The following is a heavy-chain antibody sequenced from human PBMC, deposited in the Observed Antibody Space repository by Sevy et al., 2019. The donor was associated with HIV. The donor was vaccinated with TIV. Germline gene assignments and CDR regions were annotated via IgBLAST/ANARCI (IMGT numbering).Heavy chain of an antibody. CDR3: VRDMSPTVGTGHNWFDL. D-gene: IGHD4-4*01. V-gene: IGHV3-9*01. CDR1: GFVFEDFA. Sequence: GGSLRLSCVGSGFVFEDFAVHWVRRSPGKGLEWVSGLTGDGSKKFYEGSVKGRFTISRDNARNSLYLQMNNMKFDDTAFYYCVRDMSPTVGTGHNWFDLWGQGTLVTVSS. J-gene: IGHJ5*02. CDR2: LTGDGSKK.